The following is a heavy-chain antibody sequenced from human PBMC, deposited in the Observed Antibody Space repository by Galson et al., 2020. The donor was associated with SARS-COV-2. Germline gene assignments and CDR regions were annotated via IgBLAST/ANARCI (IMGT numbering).Heavy chain of an antibody. J-gene: IGHJ4*02. CDR3: SGGPIRALGSPLV. Sequence: SETLSLTCNVSGGAISSYFWSWIRQPPGKGLEWIGFIYYSGSSDYNPALKSRVSISVDTSQNQFSLRLSSVTAADPAVYFCSGGPIRALGSPLVWGRGTLVTVSS. CDR2: IYYSGSS. V-gene: IGHV4-59*01. CDR1: GGAISSYF. D-gene: IGHD1-26*01.